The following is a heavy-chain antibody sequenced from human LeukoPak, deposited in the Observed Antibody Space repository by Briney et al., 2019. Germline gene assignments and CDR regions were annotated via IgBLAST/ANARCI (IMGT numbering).Heavy chain of an antibody. D-gene: IGHD6-13*01. CDR3: ARGEAAGSCFDY. CDR2: IIPIFGTA. CDR1: GGTFSSYA. J-gene: IGHJ4*02. Sequence: ASVKVSCKASGGTFSSYAISWVRQAPGQGLEWMGGIIPIFGTANYAQKFQGRVTITADESTSTAYMELSSLRSEDTAVYYCARGEAAGSCFDYWGQGTLVTVSS. V-gene: IGHV1-69*13.